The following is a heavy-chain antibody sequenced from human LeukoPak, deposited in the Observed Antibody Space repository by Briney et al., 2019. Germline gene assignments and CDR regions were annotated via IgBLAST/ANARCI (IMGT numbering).Heavy chain of an antibody. CDR2: INPNSGGT. D-gene: IGHD5-18*01. J-gene: IGHJ3*02. CDR3: ASRERLDLGYSYGADAFDI. Sequence: GASVKVSCKASGYTFTGYYMHWVRQAPGQGLEWMGWINPNSGGTNYAQKFQGRVTMTRDTSISTAYMELSRLRSDDTAVYYCASRERLDLGYSYGADAFDIWGQGTMVTVSS. CDR1: GYTFTGYY. V-gene: IGHV1-2*02.